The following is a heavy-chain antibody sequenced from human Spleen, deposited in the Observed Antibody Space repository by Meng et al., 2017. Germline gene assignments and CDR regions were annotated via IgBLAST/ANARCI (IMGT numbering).Heavy chain of an antibody. CDR1: GFTFSTYW. J-gene: IGHJ6*01. V-gene: IGHV3-7*01. CDR2: INQDGSEK. Sequence: GESLKISCAASGFTFSTYWMRRVRQVPGKGLEWVANINQDGSEKYYVDSVKGRFTISRDNTKNSLYLQMNSLRPEDTAVYYCARPRPTQYHYGMDVWGQGTTVNGSS. CDR3: ARPRPTQYHYGMDV.